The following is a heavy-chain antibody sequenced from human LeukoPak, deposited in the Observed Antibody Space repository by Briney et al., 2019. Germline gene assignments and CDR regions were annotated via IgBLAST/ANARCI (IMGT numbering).Heavy chain of an antibody. CDR2: ISYDGSNK. J-gene: IGHJ3*02. Sequence: GGSLRLSCAASGFTFSSYAMHWVRQAPGKGLEWVAVISYDGSNKYYADSVKGRFTISRDNSKNTLYLQMNSLRAEDTAVYYCARDPLDSNTLHDAFDIWGQGTMVTVSS. V-gene: IGHV3-30-3*01. D-gene: IGHD3/OR15-3a*01. CDR1: GFTFSSYA. CDR3: ARDPLDSNTLHDAFDI.